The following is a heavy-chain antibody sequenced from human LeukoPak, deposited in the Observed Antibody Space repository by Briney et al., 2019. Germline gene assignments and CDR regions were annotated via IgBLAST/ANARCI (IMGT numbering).Heavy chain of an antibody. CDR2: IYSGGST. Sequence: HPGGSLRLSCAASGFTVSSNYMSWVRQAPGKGLEWASVIYSGGSTYYADSVKGRFTISRDNSKNTLYLQMNSLRAEDTAVYYCARGSRSSGWFDYWGQGTLVTVSS. CDR1: GFTVSSNY. J-gene: IGHJ4*02. CDR3: ARGSRSSGWFDY. D-gene: IGHD6-19*01. V-gene: IGHV3-53*01.